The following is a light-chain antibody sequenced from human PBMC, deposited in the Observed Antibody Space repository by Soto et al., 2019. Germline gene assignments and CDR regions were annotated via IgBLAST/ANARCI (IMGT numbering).Light chain of an antibody. J-gene: IGKJ1*01. CDR3: QQYNKWPLT. CDR2: GAS. V-gene: IGKV3-15*01. CDR1: ESVGSY. Sequence: EVVMTQSPATLSVSPGEGATLSCRASESVGSYLAWYQQKPGRAPRLLIYGASTRATGIPARFSGSGSGTEFTLTISSLQSEDSLVYYCQQYNKWPLTFGQGTKVDIK.